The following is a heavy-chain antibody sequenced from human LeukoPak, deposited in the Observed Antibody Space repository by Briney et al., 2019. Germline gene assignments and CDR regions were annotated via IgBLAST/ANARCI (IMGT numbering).Heavy chain of an antibody. D-gene: IGHD6-13*01. J-gene: IGHJ6*02. CDR1: GYTFTSYG. Sequence: GASVKVSCKASGYTFTSYGISWVRQAPGQGLEWMGWISAYNGNTNYAQKLQGRVTMTTDTSTSTAYMELSSLRSEDTAVYYCARFGSWYDYYYYGMDVWGQGTTVTVSS. V-gene: IGHV1-18*01. CDR2: ISAYNGNT. CDR3: ARFGSWYDYYYYGMDV.